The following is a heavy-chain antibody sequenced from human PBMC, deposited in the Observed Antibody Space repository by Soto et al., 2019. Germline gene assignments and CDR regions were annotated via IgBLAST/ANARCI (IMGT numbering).Heavy chain of an antibody. V-gene: IGHV4-61*01. Sequence: SETLSLTCTVSGGSVSSGSYYWSWIRQPPGKGXEWXXXXYXSXSXXXXXXLKSRVTISVDTSKNQFSLKLSSVTAEDTAVYYCARLAWNYYYFDYWGQGTLVTVS. CDR3: ARLAWNYYYFDY. CDR2: XYXSXSX. D-gene: IGHD1-7*01. CDR1: GGSVSSGSYY. J-gene: IGHJ4*02.